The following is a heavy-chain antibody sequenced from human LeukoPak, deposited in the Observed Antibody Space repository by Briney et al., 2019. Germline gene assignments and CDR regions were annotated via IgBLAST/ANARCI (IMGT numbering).Heavy chain of an antibody. CDR3: ASVNYGDYSTYCFDY. Sequence: GGSLRLSCAASGFTVTSNYMSWVRQAPGQGLEWVSVIYSSGSTYYADYVKGRFTISRDNSKNTLYIQMNSLRAKDTAVYYCASVNYGDYSTYCFDYWGQGTLVTVSS. V-gene: IGHV3-53*01. CDR2: IYSSGST. CDR1: GFTVTSNY. D-gene: IGHD4-17*01. J-gene: IGHJ4*02.